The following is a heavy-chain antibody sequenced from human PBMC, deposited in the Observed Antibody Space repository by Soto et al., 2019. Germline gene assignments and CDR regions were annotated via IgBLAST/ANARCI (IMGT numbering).Heavy chain of an antibody. CDR2: IYYTGNT. CDR3: ARDVNRWELRGFFDP. V-gene: IGHV4-59*01. CDR1: GGSIVDYY. J-gene: IGHJ5*02. Sequence: SETLSLTCSVSGGSIVDYYWSWIRQPPGKGLEWIGFIYYTGNTRYNPSLGSRVTISLDTSKNQFSLKLTSATAADTAFYYCARDVNRWELRGFFDPWGRGALVTVS. D-gene: IGHD1-7*01.